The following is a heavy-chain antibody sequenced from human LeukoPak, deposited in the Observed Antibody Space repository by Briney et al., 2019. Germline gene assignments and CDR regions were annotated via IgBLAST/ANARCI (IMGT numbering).Heavy chain of an antibody. CDR2: IYSDGST. D-gene: IGHD3-16*01. CDR3: ARDHRIGGS. J-gene: IGHJ4*02. CDR1: GFTISSNY. Sequence: GGSLRLSCAASGFTISSNYMTWVRQAPGRGLQWVSVIYSDGSTFYADSVKGRFTISRDSFKNTLYLQMNSLRAEDTAVYYCARDHRIGGSWGQGTLVTVSS. V-gene: IGHV3-53*01.